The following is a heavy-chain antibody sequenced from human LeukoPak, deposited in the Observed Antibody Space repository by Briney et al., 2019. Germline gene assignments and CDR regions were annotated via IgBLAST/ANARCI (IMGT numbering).Heavy chain of an antibody. V-gene: IGHV1-46*01. CDR1: GYTFTSYY. J-gene: IGHJ5*02. D-gene: IGHD6-19*01. Sequence: ASVKVSCKASGYTFTSYYMYWVRQAPGQGLEWMGIINPSGGSTNYAQKFQGRITMTRDTSTSTVYMELSSLRSEDTAMYYCARQGYSSGWQNWFDPWGQGTLVTVSS. CDR3: ARQGYSSGWQNWFDP. CDR2: INPSGGST.